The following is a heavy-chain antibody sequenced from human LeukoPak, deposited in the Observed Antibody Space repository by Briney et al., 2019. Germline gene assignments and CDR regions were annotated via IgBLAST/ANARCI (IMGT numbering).Heavy chain of an antibody. CDR1: GFTISTYG. Sequence: GGSLRLSCAASGFTISTYGISWVRQAPGKGLEWVSSISGGTTYYADSVKGRFTISRDNSKDTVSLQMNSLRAEDTAVYYCAKSVYHWGNYWGQGTLVTVSS. CDR3: AKSVYHWGNY. CDR2: ISGGTT. J-gene: IGHJ4*02. V-gene: IGHV3-23*01. D-gene: IGHD3-16*01.